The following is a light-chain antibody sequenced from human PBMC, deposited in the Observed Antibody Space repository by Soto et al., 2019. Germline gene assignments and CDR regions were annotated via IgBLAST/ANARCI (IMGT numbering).Light chain of an antibody. V-gene: IGKV3-20*01. CDR2: GAS. CDR3: QQYGSSRWT. Sequence: ENVLTQSPGTLSLSPGERATLSCRASQSVSSNYVAWYQQKPGQAPRLLGYGASGRATGIPDRFSGSWSGKDFTLNISKLEPEDFAVYYCQQYGSSRWTFGQGTKVEIK. CDR1: QSVSSNY. J-gene: IGKJ1*01.